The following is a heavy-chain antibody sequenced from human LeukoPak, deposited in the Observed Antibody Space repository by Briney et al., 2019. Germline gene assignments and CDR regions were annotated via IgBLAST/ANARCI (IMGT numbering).Heavy chain of an antibody. V-gene: IGHV4-39*07. CDR1: GGSISSSSYY. CDR3: ARDVEWELHRSGAFDI. D-gene: IGHD1-26*01. CDR2: IYYSGST. J-gene: IGHJ3*02. Sequence: PSETLSLTCTVSGGSISSSSYYWGWIRQPPGKGLEWIGSIYYSGSTYYNPSLKSRVTISVDTSKNQFSLKLSSVTAADTAVYYCARDVEWELHRSGAFDIWGQGTMVTVSS.